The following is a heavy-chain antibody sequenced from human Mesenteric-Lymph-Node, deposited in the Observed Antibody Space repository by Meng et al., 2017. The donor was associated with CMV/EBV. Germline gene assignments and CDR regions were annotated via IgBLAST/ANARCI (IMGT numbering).Heavy chain of an antibody. CDR2: IKQDGSEK. CDR3: ARGLYDYDFWCGYFFDYYGMDV. Sequence: GESLKISCAASGFTFSSYWMSWVRPAPGKGLEWVANIKQDGSEKYYVDSVKGRFTISRDNTKNSLYLQMNCLRAEDTALYYCARGLYDYDFWCGYFFDYYGMDVWGQGTTVTVSS. V-gene: IGHV3-7*01. D-gene: IGHD3-3*01. J-gene: IGHJ6*02. CDR1: GFTFSSYW.